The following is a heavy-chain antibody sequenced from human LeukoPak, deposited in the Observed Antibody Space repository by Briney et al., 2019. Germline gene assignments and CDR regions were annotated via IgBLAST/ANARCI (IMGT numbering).Heavy chain of an antibody. V-gene: IGHV3-30-3*01. J-gene: IGHJ6*02. D-gene: IGHD6-19*01. CDR3: ASSGWANPV. CDR1: GFTFSSYA. CDR2: ISYDGSNK. Sequence: PGRSLRLSCAASGFTFSSYATHWVRQAPGKGLEWVAVISYDGSNKYYADSVKGRFTISRDNSKNTLYLQMNSLRAEDTAVYYCASSGWANPVWGQGTTVTVSS.